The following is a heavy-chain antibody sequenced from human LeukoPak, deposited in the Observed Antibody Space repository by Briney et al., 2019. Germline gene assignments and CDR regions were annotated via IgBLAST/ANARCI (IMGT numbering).Heavy chain of an antibody. D-gene: IGHD6-19*01. J-gene: IGHJ6*02. V-gene: IGHV3-30*18. CDR1: GFTFSSYG. CDR3: AKKSSGYYYYYGMDV. Sequence: PGGSLRLSCAASGFTFSSYGMHWVRQAPGKGLEWVAVISYDGSNKYYADSVKGRFTISRDNSKNTLYLQMNSLRAEDTAVYYCAKKSSGYYYYYGMDVWGQGTTVTVSS. CDR2: ISYDGSNK.